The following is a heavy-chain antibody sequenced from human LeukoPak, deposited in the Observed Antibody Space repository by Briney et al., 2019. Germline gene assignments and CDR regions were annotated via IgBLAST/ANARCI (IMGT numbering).Heavy chain of an antibody. Sequence: SETLSLTCTVSGGSISIYYWSWIRQPAGKGLEWVERIYTSGSTNYNPSLKSRVTISVDTSKNQFSLKLSSVTAAGTAVSYCAREEDSSGYYYHWYFDLWGRGTLVTVSS. J-gene: IGHJ2*01. CDR3: AREEDSSGYYYHWYFDL. V-gene: IGHV4-4*07. D-gene: IGHD3-22*01. CDR1: GGSISIYY. CDR2: IYTSGST.